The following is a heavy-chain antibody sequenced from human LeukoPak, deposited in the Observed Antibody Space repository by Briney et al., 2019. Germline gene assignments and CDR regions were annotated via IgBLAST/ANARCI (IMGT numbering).Heavy chain of an antibody. CDR1: RFTFSSYA. Sequence: PGGSLRLSCAASRFTFSSYAMHWVRQAPGKGLEWVAVISYDGSNKYYADSVKGRFTISRDNSKNTLYLQMNSLRAEDTAVYYCARDRAMATTRVLDYWGQGTLVTVSS. CDR3: ARDRAMATTRVLDY. V-gene: IGHV3-30*04. D-gene: IGHD5-24*01. CDR2: ISYDGSNK. J-gene: IGHJ4*02.